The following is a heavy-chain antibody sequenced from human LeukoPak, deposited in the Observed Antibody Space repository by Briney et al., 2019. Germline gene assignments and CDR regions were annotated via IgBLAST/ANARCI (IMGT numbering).Heavy chain of an antibody. J-gene: IGHJ4*02. D-gene: IGHD3-10*01. CDR1: GFTFSSYV. CDR2: ISGSDDST. V-gene: IGHV3-23*01. Sequence: GGSLRLSCAASGFTFSSYVMSWVRQAPGKGLEWVSAISGSDDSTYYADSVKGRFTISRDNSKNTLYLEMNSLRAEDTAVYYCARGARGELSFDYWGQGTLVTVSS. CDR3: ARGARGELSFDY.